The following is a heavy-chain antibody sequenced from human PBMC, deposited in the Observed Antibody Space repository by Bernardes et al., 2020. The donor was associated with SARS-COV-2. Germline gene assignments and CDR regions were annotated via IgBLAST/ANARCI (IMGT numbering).Heavy chain of an antibody. D-gene: IGHD3-3*01. CDR3: ARDVYSQVGTSGFLEWLLYS. CDR2: IWYDGSNK. CDR1: GFTFSSYG. V-gene: IGHV3-33*01. J-gene: IGHJ4*02. Sequence: GGSLRLSCAASGFTFSSYGMHWVRQAPGKGLKWVAVIWYDGSNKYYADSVKGRFTISRDNSKNTLYLQMNSLRAEDTAVYYCARDVYSQVGTSGFLEWLLYSWVQGTLVTVSS.